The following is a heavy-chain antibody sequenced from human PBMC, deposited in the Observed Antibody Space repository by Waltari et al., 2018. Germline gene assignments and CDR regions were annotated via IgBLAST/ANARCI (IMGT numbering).Heavy chain of an antibody. CDR2: ISSDAIDT. D-gene: IGHD1-1*01. Sequence: EEQLVESGGGLVQPGDSLRLSCAASGFTFSSFWMNWVRQAPGKGPLWVARISSDAIDTTYADSLKGRFTISRDNARNTLYLQMNRLRAEDTAVYFCARVSRRTYRSPVPGRHYYYGMDVWGQGTTVTVSS. J-gene: IGHJ6*02. V-gene: IGHV3-74*03. CDR3: ARVSRRTYRSPVPGRHYYYGMDV. CDR1: GFTFSSFW.